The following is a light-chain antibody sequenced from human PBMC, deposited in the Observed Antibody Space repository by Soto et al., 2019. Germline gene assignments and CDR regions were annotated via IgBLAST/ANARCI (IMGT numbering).Light chain of an antibody. J-gene: IGKJ3*01. Sequence: DIRMTQSPSSLSASLGDRVTITCRAGQDIRSALSWFQQKPGKAPKRLIYTASKLESGVPSRFSGGGSGTEFTLTISSLQPEDFATYYCLQHNRYPRTFGPGTKVDI. CDR3: LQHNRYPRT. CDR1: QDIRSA. V-gene: IGKV1-17*01. CDR2: TAS.